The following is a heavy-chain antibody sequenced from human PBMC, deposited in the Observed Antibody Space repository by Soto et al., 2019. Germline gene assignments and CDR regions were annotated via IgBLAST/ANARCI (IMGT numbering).Heavy chain of an antibody. V-gene: IGHV3-23*01. J-gene: IGHJ6*03. CDR2: VTGSGTGT. CDR3: AKGTAYAQYYYMDV. D-gene: IGHD3-16*01. CDR1: AFTSTKLA. Sequence: EVLLLESGGGLVQPGGSLRLSCEVSAFTSTKLAMTGVRQAPGEGLEWVSSVTGSGTGTYYAESVKGRFTISRDNAKNTLFLQMNSLRAEDTAVYYCAKGTAYAQYYYMDVWGKGTTVTVSS.